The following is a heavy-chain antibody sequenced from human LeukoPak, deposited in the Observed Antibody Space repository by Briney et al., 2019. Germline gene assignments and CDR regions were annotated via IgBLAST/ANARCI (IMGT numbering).Heavy chain of an antibody. Sequence: GGSLRLSCAASGFTFDDYGMSWVRQAPGKGLEWVSSISSSSSYIYYADSVKGRFTISRDNAKNSLYLQMNSLRAEDTAVYYCARSSGYNYYDSSIDYWGQGTLVTVSS. CDR3: ARSSGYNYYDSSIDY. D-gene: IGHD3-22*01. V-gene: IGHV3-21*01. CDR2: ISSSSSYI. J-gene: IGHJ4*02. CDR1: GFTFDDYG.